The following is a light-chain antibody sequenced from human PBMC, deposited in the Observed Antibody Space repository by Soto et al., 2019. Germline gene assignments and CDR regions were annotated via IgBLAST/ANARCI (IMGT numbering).Light chain of an antibody. CDR1: QSVSNNY. J-gene: IGKJ3*01. CDR3: QHYRSAPFT. Sequence: SVLTQSPDTLSLSPRERANISCMASQSVSNNYLAWYQQKPGQAPRLLIYGASNRATGIPDRFSGSGSGTDFTLTISRLEPEDFAVYYCQHYRSAPFTFGPGTKVDN. V-gene: IGKV3-20*01. CDR2: GAS.